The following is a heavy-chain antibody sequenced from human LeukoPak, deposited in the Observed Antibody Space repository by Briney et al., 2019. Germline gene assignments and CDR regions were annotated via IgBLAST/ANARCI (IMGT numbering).Heavy chain of an antibody. V-gene: IGHV4-59*01. CDR1: GGSISSYY. J-gene: IGHJ5*02. CDR3: ARGGYYGSGNDFRFDP. D-gene: IGHD3-10*01. CDR2: IHYTGST. Sequence: ETLSLTCTVSGGSISSYYWSWIRQPPGKGLECIGYIHYTGSTNYNPSLKSRVTISVDTSKNQFSLKLSSVTAADTAIYYCARGGYYGSGNDFRFDPWGQGTLVTVSS.